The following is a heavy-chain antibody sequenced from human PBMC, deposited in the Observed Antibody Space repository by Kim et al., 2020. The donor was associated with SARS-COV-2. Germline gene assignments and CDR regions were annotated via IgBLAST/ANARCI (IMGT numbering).Heavy chain of an antibody. CDR2: IYYSGST. CDR3: ASMTTVTTFWGD. J-gene: IGHJ4*02. CDR1: GGSISSSSYY. Sequence: SETLSHTCTVSGGSISSSSYYWGWIRQPPGKGLEWIGSIYYSGSTYYNPSLKSRVTISVDTSKNQFSLKLSSVTAADTAVYYCASMTTVTTFWGDWGQGTLVTVSS. V-gene: IGHV4-39*07. D-gene: IGHD4-17*01.